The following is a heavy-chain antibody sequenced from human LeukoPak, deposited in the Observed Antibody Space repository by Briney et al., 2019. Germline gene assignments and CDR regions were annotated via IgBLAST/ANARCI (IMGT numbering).Heavy chain of an antibody. V-gene: IGHV3-23*01. D-gene: IGHD3-10*01. CDR2: ISGSGGRT. CDR3: ARETEYYGSGSYYIGY. Sequence: QPGGSLRLSCAASGFTFSSYGMSWVRQAPGKGLEWVSSISGSGGRTYYADSVKGRFTISRDDAKNTLYLQMNSLRAEDTAVYYCARETEYYGSGSYYIGYWGQGTLVTVSS. J-gene: IGHJ4*02. CDR1: GFTFSSYG.